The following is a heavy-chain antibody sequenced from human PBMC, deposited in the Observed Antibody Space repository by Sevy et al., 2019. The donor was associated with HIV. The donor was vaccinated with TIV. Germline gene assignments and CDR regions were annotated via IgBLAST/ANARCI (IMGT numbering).Heavy chain of an antibody. CDR3: ARSIGEGPLRFLECLLPGDY. V-gene: IGHV3-21*01. J-gene: IGHJ4*02. D-gene: IGHD3-3*01. CDR1: GFTFSAYN. Sequence: GGSLRLSCAASGFTFSAYNMIWVRRAPGKGLEWISSISSSSDYKYYADSMTGRFTISRDNAKNSLSLQMDSLRAEDTAVYYCARSIGEGPLRFLECLLPGDYWGQGTLVTVSS. CDR2: ISSSSDYK.